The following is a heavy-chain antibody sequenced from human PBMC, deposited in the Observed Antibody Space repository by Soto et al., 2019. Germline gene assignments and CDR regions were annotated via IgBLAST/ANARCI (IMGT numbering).Heavy chain of an antibody. J-gene: IGHJ6*02. D-gene: IGHD3-3*01. CDR1: GGTFSSYA. CDR3: ARDGVYYDFWSCYYTRGEGYGMDV. V-gene: IGHV1-69*13. CDR2: IIPIFGTA. Sequence: SVKVSCKASGGTFSSYAISWVRQAPGQGLEWMGGIIPIFGTANYAQKFQGRVTITADESTSTAYMELSSLRPEDTAVYYCARDGVYYDFWSCYYTRGEGYGMDVWAQGSTVPVSS.